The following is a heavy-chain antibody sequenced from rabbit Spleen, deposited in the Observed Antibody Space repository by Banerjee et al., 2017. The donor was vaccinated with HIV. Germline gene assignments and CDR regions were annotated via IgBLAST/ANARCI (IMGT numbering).Heavy chain of an antibody. CDR2: IYAGSSSGFT. V-gene: IGHV1S40*01. Sequence: QSLEESGGGLVQPEGSLALTCKASGFTISNSYYMCWVRQAPGKGLEWIGCIYAGSSSGFTYSATWATGRFTISKTSSTTVTLQMTRLTAADTATYFSARGVGQTTYTYYFNLWGPGTLVTVS. CDR3: ARGVGQTTYTYYFNL. D-gene: IGHD8-1*01. CDR1: GFTISNSYY. J-gene: IGHJ4*01.